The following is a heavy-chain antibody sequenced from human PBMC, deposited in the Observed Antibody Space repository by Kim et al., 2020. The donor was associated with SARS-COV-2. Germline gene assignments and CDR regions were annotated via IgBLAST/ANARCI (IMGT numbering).Heavy chain of an antibody. V-gene: IGHV4-59*01. D-gene: IGHD2-15*01. CDR3: ARDQGRRGSFDY. CDR2: T. J-gene: IGHJ4*02. Sequence: TDSNPSLKSRVAILLDTSKNQFSLKLRSVTAADTAVYYCARDQGRRGSFDYWGQGTLVAVSS.